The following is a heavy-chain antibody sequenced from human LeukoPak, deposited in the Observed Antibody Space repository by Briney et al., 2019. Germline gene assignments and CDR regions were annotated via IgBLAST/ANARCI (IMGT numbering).Heavy chain of an antibody. D-gene: IGHD2-21*02. V-gene: IGHV4-59*01. CDR3: ARECGGACYPPAYYYYMDV. J-gene: IGHJ6*03. CDR1: GGSMSGYC. Sequence: PSETLSLTCTVSGGSMSGYCWSWIRQPPGTRLEWIGYVCDTGSTNYNPSLKSRVTLSVDTSNNQFSLKLSSVTAADTALYYCARECGGACYPPAYYYYMDVWGKETTVTVSS. CDR2: VCDTGST.